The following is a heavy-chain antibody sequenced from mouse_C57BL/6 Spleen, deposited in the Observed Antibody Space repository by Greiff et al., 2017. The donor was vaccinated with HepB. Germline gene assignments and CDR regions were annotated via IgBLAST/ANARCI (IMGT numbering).Heavy chain of an antibody. CDR2: IYPRSGNT. J-gene: IGHJ1*03. Sequence: QVQLKESGAELARPGASVKLSCKASGYTFTSYGISWVKQRTGQGLEWIGEIYPRSGNTYYNEKFKGKATLTADKSSSTAYMELRSLTSEDSAVYFCARLGGNPYWYFDVWGTGTTVTVSS. D-gene: IGHD2-1*01. CDR3: ARLGGNPYWYFDV. CDR1: GYTFTSYG. V-gene: IGHV1-81*01.